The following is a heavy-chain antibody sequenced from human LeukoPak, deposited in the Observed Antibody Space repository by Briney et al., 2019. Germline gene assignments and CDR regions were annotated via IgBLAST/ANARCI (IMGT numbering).Heavy chain of an antibody. J-gene: IGHJ5*02. CDR3: ARAQLTMVRGVIRGTNWFDP. V-gene: IGHV3-30*03. CDR2: ISYDGSNK. D-gene: IGHD3-10*01. CDR1: GFTFSSYG. Sequence: GGSLRLSCAASGFTFSSYGMHWVRQAPGKGLEWVAVISYDGSNKYYADSVKGRFTISRDNSKNTLYLQMNSLRAEDTAVYYCARAQLTMVRGVIRGTNWFDPWGQGTLVTVSS.